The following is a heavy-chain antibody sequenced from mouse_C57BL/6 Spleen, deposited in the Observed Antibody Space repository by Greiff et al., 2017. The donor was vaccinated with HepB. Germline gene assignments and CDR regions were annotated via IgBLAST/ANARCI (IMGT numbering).Heavy chain of an antibody. Sequence: QVQLQQPGAELVRPGTSVKLSCKASGYTFTSYWMHWVKQRPGQGLEWIGVIDPSDSYTNYNQKFKGKATLTVDTSSSTAYMQLSSLTSEDSAVYYCATTVVALYYAMDYWGQGSSVTVSS. CDR3: ATTVVALYYAMDY. CDR1: GYTFTSYW. V-gene: IGHV1-59*01. J-gene: IGHJ4*01. CDR2: IDPSDSYT. D-gene: IGHD1-1*01.